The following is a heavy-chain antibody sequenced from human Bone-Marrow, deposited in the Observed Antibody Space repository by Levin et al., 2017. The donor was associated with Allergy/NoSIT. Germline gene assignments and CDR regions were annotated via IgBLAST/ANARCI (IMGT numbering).Heavy chain of an antibody. V-gene: IGHV3-23*01. CDR1: GFSFHRYA. D-gene: IGHD2-15*01. Sequence: GGSLRLSCGDSGFSFHRYAMNWVRQTPGKGLEWVSTISGSGATTYYTDSVKGRFTISRDNSKNTLYLQMNSLRAEDTAVYYCAKSRGSCDYYYGMDVWGQGTTVTVSS. CDR2: ISGSGATT. CDR3: AKSRGSCDYYYGMDV. J-gene: IGHJ6*02.